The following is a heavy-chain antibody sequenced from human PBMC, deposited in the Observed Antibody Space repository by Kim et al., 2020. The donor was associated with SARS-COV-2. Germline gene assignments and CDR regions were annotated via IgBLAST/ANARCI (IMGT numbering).Heavy chain of an antibody. Sequence: SLKSRVTISVDTSKNQFSLKLSSVTAADTAVYYCASDYYYDSSGYYGTDYWGQGTLVTVSS. D-gene: IGHD3-22*01. V-gene: IGHV4-31*02. CDR3: ASDYYYDSSGYYGTDY. J-gene: IGHJ4*02.